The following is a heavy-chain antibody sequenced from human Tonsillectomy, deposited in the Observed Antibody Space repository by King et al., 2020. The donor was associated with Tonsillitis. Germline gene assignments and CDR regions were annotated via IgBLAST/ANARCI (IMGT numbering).Heavy chain of an antibody. CDR3: GREIWGGSYRGRRWIGMDV. V-gene: IGHV1-2*02. CDR2: LNPSNGDT. Sequence: VQLVESGAEVKKPGASVKVSCKASGYTFTGYYLHWIRQAPGQGLEWMGWLNPSNGDTIYAQKLQDRFTMTRDTSISTAYMELSSLRSDDTAVYYCGREIWGGSYRGRRWIGMDVWGQGTTVTVSS. D-gene: IGHD1-26*01. J-gene: IGHJ6*02. CDR1: GYTFTGYY.